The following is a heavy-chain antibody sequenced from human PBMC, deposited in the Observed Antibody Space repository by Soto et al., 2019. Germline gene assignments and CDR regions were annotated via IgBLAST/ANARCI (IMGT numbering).Heavy chain of an antibody. V-gene: IGHV3-23*01. CDR1: GFTFSNHA. CDR2: ISFSGDNP. D-gene: IGHD2-21*01. CDR3: AKRFTLFVVNKLSPDDDY. J-gene: IGHJ4*02. Sequence: EVHLLESGGGLVQPGGYLRLSCAASGFTFSNHAMSWVRQTPGEGLEWGSGISFSGDNPYYADSVRGRFTVSRDNSKSTLYLQMDSLTAEDTAVDYCAKRFTLFVVNKLSPDDDYWCQGTLVTGSS.